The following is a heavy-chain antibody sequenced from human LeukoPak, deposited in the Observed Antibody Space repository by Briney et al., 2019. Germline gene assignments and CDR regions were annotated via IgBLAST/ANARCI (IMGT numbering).Heavy chain of an antibody. CDR2: ISAYNGNT. J-gene: IGHJ4*02. V-gene: IGHV1-18*01. Sequence: ASVKVSCKASGYTFTSYGISWVRQAPGQGLEWMGGISAYNGNTNYAQKLQGRVTMTTDTSTSTAYMELRSLRSDDTAVYYCARVTAQELLWFGELSGYFDYWGQGTLVTVSS. CDR1: GYTFTSYG. D-gene: IGHD3-10*01. CDR3: ARVTAQELLWFGELSGYFDY.